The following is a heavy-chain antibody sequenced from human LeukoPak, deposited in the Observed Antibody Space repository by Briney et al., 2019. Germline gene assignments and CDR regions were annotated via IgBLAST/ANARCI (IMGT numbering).Heavy chain of an antibody. CDR2: IWYDGSNK. CDR1: GFTFSSYW. CDR3: ARDRLEAVTDDDYFDY. J-gene: IGHJ4*02. Sequence: GGSLRLSCAASGFTFSSYWMSWVRQAPGKGPEWVALIWYDGSNKYYGASVKGRFTISRDNSKNTVYLQMNSLRAEDTGVYYCARDRLEAVTDDDYFDYWGQGTLVTVSS. D-gene: IGHD2-21*02. V-gene: IGHV3-33*08.